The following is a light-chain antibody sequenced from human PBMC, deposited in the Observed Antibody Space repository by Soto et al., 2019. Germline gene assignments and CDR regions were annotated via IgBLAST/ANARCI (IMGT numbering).Light chain of an antibody. Sequence: EIVMTQSPATLSVSPGERATLPCRASQSVSSNLAWYQQKPGQAPRLLIYGASTRATGIPDKFSGSGSGTDFTLTISRLEPEDFAVYLCHQYGTFPITFGQGTRLEIK. CDR1: QSVSSN. CDR3: HQYGTFPIT. V-gene: IGKV3-15*01. CDR2: GAS. J-gene: IGKJ5*01.